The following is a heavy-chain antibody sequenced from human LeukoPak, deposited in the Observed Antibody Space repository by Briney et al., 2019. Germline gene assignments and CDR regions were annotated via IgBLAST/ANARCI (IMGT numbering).Heavy chain of an antibody. D-gene: IGHD3-10*01. J-gene: IGHJ4*02. CDR3: ARVRYYYGYLDY. V-gene: IGHV4-34*01. Sequence: PSETLSLTCAVYGGSFSGYYWSWIRQPPGKGLEWIGEINHSGSTNYNPSLKSRVTISVDTSKNQFSLKLSSVTAADTAVYYCARVRYYYGYLDYWGQGTLVTVSS. CDR2: INHSGST. CDR1: GGSFSGYY.